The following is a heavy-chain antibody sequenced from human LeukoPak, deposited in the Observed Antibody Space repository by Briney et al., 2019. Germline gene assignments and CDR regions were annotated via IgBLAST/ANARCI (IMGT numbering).Heavy chain of an antibody. V-gene: IGHV3-21*01. CDR2: ISSSSSYI. J-gene: IGHJ3*02. D-gene: IGHD3-3*01. CDR1: GFTFSSYS. Sequence: PGGSLRLSCAASGFTFSSYSMNWVRQAPGKGLEWVSSISSSSSYIYYADSVKGRFTISRDNAKNSLYLQMNSLRAEDTAVYYCAREVGKSGLRFLEWLPPMAFDIWGQGTMVTASS. CDR3: AREVGKSGLRFLEWLPPMAFDI.